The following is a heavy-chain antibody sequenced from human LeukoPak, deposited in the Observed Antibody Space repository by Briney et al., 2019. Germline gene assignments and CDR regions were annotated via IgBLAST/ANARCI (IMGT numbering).Heavy chain of an antibody. V-gene: IGHV4-59*08. Sequence: SETLSLTCTVSGGSISSYYWSWIRQPPGEGLEWIGYIYYSGSTNYNPSLKSRVTISVDTSKNQFSLKLSSVTAADTAVYYCARQNPYYDILTGYYPDWFDPWGQGTLVTVSS. CDR2: IYYSGST. D-gene: IGHD3-9*01. J-gene: IGHJ5*02. CDR1: GGSISSYY. CDR3: ARQNPYYDILTGYYPDWFDP.